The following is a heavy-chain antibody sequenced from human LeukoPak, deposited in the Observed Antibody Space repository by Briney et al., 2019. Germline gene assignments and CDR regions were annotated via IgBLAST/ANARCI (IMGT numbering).Heavy chain of an antibody. CDR2: ISYDGSNT. D-gene: IGHD3-3*01. Sequence: QPGRSLRLPCAVCGFTFSSYAMHWPRRAPGKGGECGAVISYDGSNTCDAESVKGRFTISRDNSKHTLYLQMNSLRAEDTAVYYCARDSLLYYDFWSGYSQSYYMDEWGKGTTVTVSS. CDR3: ARDSLLYYDFWSGYSQSYYMDE. V-gene: IGHV3-30*01. CDR1: GFTFSSYA. J-gene: IGHJ6*03.